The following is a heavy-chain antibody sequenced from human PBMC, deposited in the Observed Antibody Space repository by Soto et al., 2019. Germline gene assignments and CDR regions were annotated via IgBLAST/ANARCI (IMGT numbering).Heavy chain of an antibody. V-gene: IGHV1-18*01. CDR3: ARERSDFWCGYIPFDP. CDR1: GYTFTSYG. J-gene: IGHJ5*02. D-gene: IGHD3-3*01. Sequence: QVQLVQSGAEVKKPGASVKVSCKASGYTFTSYGISWVRQAPGQGLEWMGWISAYNGNTNYAQKLKGRVTMTTDTPTSTGYMELRSLSSDDTAVYYCARERSDFWCGYIPFDPWGQGTLVTVSS. CDR2: ISAYNGNT.